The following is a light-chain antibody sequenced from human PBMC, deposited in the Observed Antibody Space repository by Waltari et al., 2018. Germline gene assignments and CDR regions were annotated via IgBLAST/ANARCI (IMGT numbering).Light chain of an antibody. Sequence: ETVLTQSPATLSVSPGERATLSCRASQSISSSYFAWYQQKPGQAPRLLISGISTRATGIPARFSGSGSGTEFTLTISSLQSEDFAVYHCQQYDNWPLTFGGGTKVEIK. CDR2: GIS. CDR3: QQYDNWPLT. V-gene: IGKV3-15*01. J-gene: IGKJ4*01. CDR1: QSISSSY.